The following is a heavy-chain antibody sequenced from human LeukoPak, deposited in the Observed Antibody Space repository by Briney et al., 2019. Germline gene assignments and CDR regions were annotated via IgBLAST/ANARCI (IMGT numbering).Heavy chain of an antibody. J-gene: IGHJ3*02. CDR1: GGSISSYY. Sequence: SETLSLTCTVSGGSISSYYWSWIRQPPGKGLEWIGYIYYSGSTNYNPSLKGRVTISVDTSKNQFSLKLSSVTAADTAVYYCARTSIAADAFDIWGQGTMVTVSS. D-gene: IGHD6-6*01. CDR3: ARTSIAADAFDI. V-gene: IGHV4-59*01. CDR2: IYYSGST.